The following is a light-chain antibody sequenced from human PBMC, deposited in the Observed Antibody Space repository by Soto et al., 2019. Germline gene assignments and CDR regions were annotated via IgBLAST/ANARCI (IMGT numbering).Light chain of an antibody. J-gene: IGLJ1*01. CDR3: TSYAGSYTYV. V-gene: IGLV2-11*01. CDR1: SSDVGGYNY. CDR2: DVN. Sequence: QSVLTQPRSVSGSPGQSVTISCTGTSSDVGGYNYVSWYQHHPGKVPKLMIYDVNKRPSGVPDRFYGSKSGNTASLTISGLQAEDEADYYCTSYAGSYTYVLVTGTKLTVL.